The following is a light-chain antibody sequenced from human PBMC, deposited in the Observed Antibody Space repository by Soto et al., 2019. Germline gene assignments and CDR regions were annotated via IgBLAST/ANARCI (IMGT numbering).Light chain of an antibody. CDR2: AAS. V-gene: IGKV1-39*01. J-gene: IGKJ1*01. Sequence: DIQMTQSPSSLSASVGDRVTITCRASQSIRIFLNWYQQKPGKAPKLLIYAASSLQSGVPSRFSGSGSGTDFTLTISSLQPEDFATYYCQQSYSTPWTFGQGTKVEIK. CDR1: QSIRIF. CDR3: QQSYSTPWT.